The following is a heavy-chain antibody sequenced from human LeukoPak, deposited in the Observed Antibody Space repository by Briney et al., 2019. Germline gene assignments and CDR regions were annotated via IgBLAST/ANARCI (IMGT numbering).Heavy chain of an antibody. CDR3: VRGSGGGQNWFDP. J-gene: IGHJ5*02. V-gene: IGHV4-39*01. Sequence: SETLSLTCTVSGGSISSSSYYWGWIRQPPGKGLEWIGSIYYSGSTYYNPSLKSRVIISVDTSKNQFSLKLSSVTAADTAVYYCVRGSGGGQNWFDPWGQGTLVTVSS. CDR2: IYYSGST. CDR1: GGSISSSSYY. D-gene: IGHD2-15*01.